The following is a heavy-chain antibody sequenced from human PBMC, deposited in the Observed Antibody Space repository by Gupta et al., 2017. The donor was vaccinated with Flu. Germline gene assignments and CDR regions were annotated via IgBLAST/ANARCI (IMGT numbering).Heavy chain of an antibody. CDR1: GFIFSNHW. Sequence: GLVQPGGSLRLSCEVSGFIFSNHWMNWVRQAPGKGLVWVSRINTDGTSTSSADAVRGRFTISRDNAKNTLYLQMNSLRAGDTAVYYCARDEYADYKPFDYWGQGTLVTVAS. V-gene: IGHV3-74*01. J-gene: IGHJ4*02. CDR3: ARDEYADYKPFDY. CDR2: INTDGTST. D-gene: IGHD4-11*01.